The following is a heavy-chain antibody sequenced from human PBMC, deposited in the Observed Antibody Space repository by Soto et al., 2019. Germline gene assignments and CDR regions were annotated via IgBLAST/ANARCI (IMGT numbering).Heavy chain of an antibody. D-gene: IGHD6-13*01. CDR3: ARDPFSSPWPPGIFDY. CDR2: IKEDGSEK. V-gene: IGHV3-7*01. CDR1: GFTFSTYW. J-gene: IGHJ4*02. Sequence: GGSLRLSCAASGFTFSTYWMSWVRQAPGKGLEWVASIKEDGSEKYYVDSVKGRFTISRDNANNSLYLQMNNLRAEDTAVYFCARDPFSSPWPPGIFDYWGQETLVTVSS.